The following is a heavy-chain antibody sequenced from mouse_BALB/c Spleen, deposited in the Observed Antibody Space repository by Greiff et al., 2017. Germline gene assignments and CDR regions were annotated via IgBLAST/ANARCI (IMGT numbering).Heavy chain of an antibody. CDR2: ISSGGST. V-gene: IGHV5-6-5*01. J-gene: IGHJ4*01. Sequence: EVKLMESGGGLVKPGGSLKLSCAASGFTFSSYAMSWVRQTPEKRLEWVASISSGGSTYYPDSVKGRFTISRDNARNILYLQMSSLRSEDTAMYYCARGGYYGSRDYAMDYWGQGTSVTVSS. CDR1: GFTFSSYA. D-gene: IGHD1-1*01. CDR3: ARGGYYGSRDYAMDY.